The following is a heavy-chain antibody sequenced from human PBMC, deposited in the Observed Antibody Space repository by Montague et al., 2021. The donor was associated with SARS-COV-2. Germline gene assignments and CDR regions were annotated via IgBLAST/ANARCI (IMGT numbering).Heavy chain of an antibody. J-gene: IGHJ4*02. CDR2: IKAGNT. CDR3: ARGLQQRSNFDY. CDR1: GFSVSDSY. D-gene: IGHD6-25*01. Sequence: SLSLSCAASGFSVSDSYMSWIRQAPGKGPEWVSTIKAGNTYYTDSVKGRFTMSRDNSKNTLSLQMNSLRDEDTAVYYCARGLQQRSNFDYWGQGTLVTVSS. V-gene: IGHV3-53*01.